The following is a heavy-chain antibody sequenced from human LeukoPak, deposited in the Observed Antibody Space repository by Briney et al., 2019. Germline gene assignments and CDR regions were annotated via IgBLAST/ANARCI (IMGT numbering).Heavy chain of an antibody. D-gene: IGHD5-24*01. V-gene: IGHV3-66*01. Sequence: GGSLRLSCAASGFTVSSNYMSWVRQAPGKGLEWVSVIYSGGSTYYADSVKGRFTISRDNSKNTLYLQMNSLRAEDTAVYYCGGAGDGYNYVYWGQGTPVTVSS. CDR3: GGAGDGYNYVY. J-gene: IGHJ4*02. CDR2: IYSGGST. CDR1: GFTVSSNY.